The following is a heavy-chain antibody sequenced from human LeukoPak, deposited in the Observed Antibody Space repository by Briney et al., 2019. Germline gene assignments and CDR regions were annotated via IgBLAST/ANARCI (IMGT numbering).Heavy chain of an antibody. CDR1: GGSISSGGYY. J-gene: IGHJ2*01. Sequence: SETLSLTCTVSGGSISSGGYYWGWIRQHPGKGLEWIGYIYYSGSTYYNPSLKSRVTISVDTSKNQFSLKLSSVTAADTAVYYCARDPDYGYTWYFDLWGRGTLVTVSS. D-gene: IGHD4-17*01. V-gene: IGHV4-31*03. CDR3: ARDPDYGYTWYFDL. CDR2: IYYSGST.